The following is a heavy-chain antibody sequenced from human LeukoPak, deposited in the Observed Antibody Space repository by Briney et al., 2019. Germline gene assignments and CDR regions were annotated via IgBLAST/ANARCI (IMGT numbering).Heavy chain of an antibody. V-gene: IGHV1-2*02. D-gene: IGHD6-13*01. Sequence: ASVNVSCKASGYTFTGYYMHWVRQAPGQGLEWMGWINPNSGGTNYAHKSQGRVTMTRDTSNSTAYMELSRRRSDGRAVYYCARVRRYSSSWFRSYYYYMDVWGKGTTVTVSS. CDR1: GYTFTGYY. CDR3: ARVRRYSSSWFRSYYYYMDV. J-gene: IGHJ6*03. CDR2: INPNSGGT.